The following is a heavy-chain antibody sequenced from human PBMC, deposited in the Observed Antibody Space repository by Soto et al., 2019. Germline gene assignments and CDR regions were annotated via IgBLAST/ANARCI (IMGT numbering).Heavy chain of an antibody. CDR2: INHSGST. CDR3: ARINVTLDL. J-gene: IGHJ4*02. Sequence: PSETLSLTCAVYGGSFSGYYWSWIRQPPGKGLEWIGEINHSGSTNYSPSLSTRVTISRDTSDNRVSLEMTSVTAADTAVYYCARINVTLDLWGQGTLVTVSS. CDR1: GGSFSGYY. D-gene: IGHD2-21*02. V-gene: IGHV4-34*01.